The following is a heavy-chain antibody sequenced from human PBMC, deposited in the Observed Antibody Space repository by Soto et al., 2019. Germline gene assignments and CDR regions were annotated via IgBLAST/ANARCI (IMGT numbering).Heavy chain of an antibody. CDR2: IIPIFGTA. V-gene: IGHV1-69*01. CDR1: GGTFSSYA. J-gene: IGHJ6*02. CDR3: AREPEYGSGSYMVYYYGMDV. D-gene: IGHD3-10*01. Sequence: QVQLVQSGAEVKKPGSSVKVSCKASGGTFSSYAISWVRQAPGQGLEWMGGIIPIFGTANYAQKFQGRVTITADESTSTAYMELSSLRSEDTAVYYCAREPEYGSGSYMVYYYGMDVWGQGTTVTVSS.